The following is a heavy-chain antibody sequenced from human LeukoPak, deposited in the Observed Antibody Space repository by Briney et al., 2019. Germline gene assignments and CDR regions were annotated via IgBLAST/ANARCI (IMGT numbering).Heavy chain of an antibody. Sequence: GESLKISCKGSGYSFTSYWIGWVRQMPGKGLEWMGIIYPGDSDTRYSPSFQGQVTISADKSISTAYLLWSSLKASDTAMYYCARSTIFGVVIADYFDYWGQGTLVTVSS. D-gene: IGHD3-3*01. J-gene: IGHJ4*02. CDR3: ARSTIFGVVIADYFDY. V-gene: IGHV5-51*01. CDR1: GYSFTSYW. CDR2: IYPGDSDT.